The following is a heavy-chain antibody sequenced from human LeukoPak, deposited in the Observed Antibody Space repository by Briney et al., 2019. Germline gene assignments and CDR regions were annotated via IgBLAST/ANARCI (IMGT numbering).Heavy chain of an antibody. CDR2: ISGSGGST. CDR1: GFTFSSYA. CDR3: AKHKAPYDFWSGLVGAFDI. D-gene: IGHD3-3*01. J-gene: IGHJ3*02. Sequence: GGSLRLSCAASGFTFSSYAMSWVRQAPGKGLEWVSAISGSGGSTYYADSVKGRFTISRDNSKKTLYLQMNSLRAEDTAVYYCAKHKAPYDFWSGLVGAFDIWGQGTMVTVSS. V-gene: IGHV3-23*01.